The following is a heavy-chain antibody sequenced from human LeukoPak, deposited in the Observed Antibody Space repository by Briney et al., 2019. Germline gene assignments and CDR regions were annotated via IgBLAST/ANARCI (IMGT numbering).Heavy chain of an antibody. CDR2: IYYSGST. CDR1: GGSISSYY. D-gene: IGHD2-8*01. V-gene: IGHV4-59*01. Sequence: SGTLSLTCTVSGGSISSYYWSWIRQPPGKGLEWIGYIYYSGSTNYNPSLKSRVTISVDTSKNQFSLKLSSVTAADTAVYYCARARLYGSYYYYYGMDVWGQGTTVTVSS. CDR3: ARARLYGSYYYYYGMDV. J-gene: IGHJ6*02.